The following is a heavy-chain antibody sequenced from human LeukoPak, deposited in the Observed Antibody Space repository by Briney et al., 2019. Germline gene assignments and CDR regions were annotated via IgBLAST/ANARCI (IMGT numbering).Heavy chain of an antibody. CDR3: GRDPNGDYFGAFDM. D-gene: IGHD4-17*01. Sequence: GGSLRLSCAASGFTFSSYSMNWVRQAPGKGLEWVSSISSSSSYIYYADSVKGRFTISRDNAKNSLYLQMNSLRVEDTAVYYCGRDPNGDYFGAFDMWGQGTSVTVSS. CDR1: GFTFSSYS. V-gene: IGHV3-21*04. CDR2: ISSSSSYI. J-gene: IGHJ3*02.